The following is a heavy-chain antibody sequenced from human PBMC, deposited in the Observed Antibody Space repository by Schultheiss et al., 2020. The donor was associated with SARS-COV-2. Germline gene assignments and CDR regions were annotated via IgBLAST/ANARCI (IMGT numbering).Heavy chain of an antibody. CDR3: ARHVPGRGGVVDY. CDR1: GGSISSGDYY. J-gene: IGHJ4*02. CDR2: IYYSGST. Sequence: SETLSLTCTVSGGSISSGDYYWSWIRQPPGKGLEWIGYIYYSGSTYYNPSLKSRVTISVDTSKNLFSLKLSSVTAADTAVYYCARHVPGRGGVVDYWGQGTLVTVSS. D-gene: IGHD3-10*02. V-gene: IGHV4-30-4*01.